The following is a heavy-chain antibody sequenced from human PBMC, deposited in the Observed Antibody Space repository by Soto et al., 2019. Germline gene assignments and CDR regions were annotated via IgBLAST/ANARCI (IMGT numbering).Heavy chain of an antibody. J-gene: IGHJ4*02. CDR1: GGSIRSSNYY. CDR3: ASLQVPGNFDY. Sequence: PSETLSLTCTVSGGSIRSSNYYWAWVRQPPGKGLEWIAKIYYSGDTYFHPSLRSRLTVSVDTSKNQFSLKLSSLTAADTAMYYCASLQVPGNFDYWGQGTLVTVSS. D-gene: IGHD6-13*01. V-gene: IGHV4-39*01. CDR2: IYYSGDT.